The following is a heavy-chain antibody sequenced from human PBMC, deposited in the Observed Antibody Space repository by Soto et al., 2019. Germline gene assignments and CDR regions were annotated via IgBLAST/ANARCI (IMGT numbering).Heavy chain of an antibody. CDR3: ARSKYYDFWSGYYAYYYYGMDV. CDR2: MNPNSGNT. CDR1: GYTFTSYD. J-gene: IGHJ6*02. D-gene: IGHD3-3*01. Sequence: PSVKVSCKASGYTFTSYDINWVRQATGQGLEWMGWMNPNSGNTGYAQKFQGRVTMTRNTSISTAYMELSSLRSEDTAVYYCARSKYYDFWSGYYAYYYYGMDVRGQGTTVTVSS. V-gene: IGHV1-8*01.